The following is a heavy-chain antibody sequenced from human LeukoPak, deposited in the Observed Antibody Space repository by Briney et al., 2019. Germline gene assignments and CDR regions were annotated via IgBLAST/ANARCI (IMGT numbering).Heavy chain of an antibody. J-gene: IGHJ4*02. Sequence: RPGGSLRLSCAVSGFTVSSNYMSWARQAPGKGLEWVSVIYSGGSTYYADSVKGRFTISRDNSKNTLYLQMNSLRAEDTAVYYCARDRRDTEVDYWGQGTLVTVSS. V-gene: IGHV3-53*01. CDR2: IYSGGST. CDR1: GFTVSSNY. CDR3: ARDRRDTEVDY. D-gene: IGHD5-18*01.